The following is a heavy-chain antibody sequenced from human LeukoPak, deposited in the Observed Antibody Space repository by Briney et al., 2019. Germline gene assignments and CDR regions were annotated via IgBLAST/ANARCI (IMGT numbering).Heavy chain of an antibody. Sequence: GASVKVSCKASGYTFSNYYMHWVRQAPGQGLEWMALINPTTGRTSYAQKFQGTVTLTSDTSTGTVHMELRSLRVEDSAVYYCARAVSITDSYSIPYWGQGTQVTVSS. CDR3: ARAVSITDSYSIPY. V-gene: IGHV1-46*01. CDR2: INPTTGRT. D-gene: IGHD4-4*01. J-gene: IGHJ4*02. CDR1: GYTFSNYY.